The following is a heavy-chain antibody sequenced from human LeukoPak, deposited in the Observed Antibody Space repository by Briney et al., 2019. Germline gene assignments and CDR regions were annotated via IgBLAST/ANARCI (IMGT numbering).Heavy chain of an antibody. CDR2: IKEDGSEK. Sequence: GGSLRLSCAASGFTFSNYWMNWVRQAPGKGLEWVANIKEDGSEKYYVDSVKGRFTISRDNRDNAKKLLYLQMNSLRAEDTAVYYCAREMRSRLDPWGQGTLVTVSS. J-gene: IGHJ5*02. CDR3: AREMRSRLDP. V-gene: IGHV3-7*01. CDR1: GFTFSNYW.